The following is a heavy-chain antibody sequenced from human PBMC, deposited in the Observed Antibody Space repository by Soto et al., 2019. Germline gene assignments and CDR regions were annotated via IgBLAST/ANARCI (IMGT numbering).Heavy chain of an antibody. V-gene: IGHV3-9*01. CDR1: GFTFDDYA. CDR3: AKAYYGSGSPNYFDY. Sequence: GGSLRLSCAASGFTFDDYAMHWVRQAPGKGLEWVSGISWNSGSIGYADSVKGRFTISRDNAKNSLYLQMNSLRAEDTALYYCAKAYYGSGSPNYFDYWGQGTLVTVSS. CDR2: ISWNSGSI. J-gene: IGHJ4*02. D-gene: IGHD3-10*01.